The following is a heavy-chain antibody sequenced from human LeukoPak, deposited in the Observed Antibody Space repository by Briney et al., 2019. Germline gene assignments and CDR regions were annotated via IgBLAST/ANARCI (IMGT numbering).Heavy chain of an antibody. CDR3: ARGTAETAGIDY. CDR2: INIDGTDT. D-gene: IGHD6-13*01. J-gene: IGHJ4*02. CDR1: GFNFSNFW. Sequence: GGSLRLSCAASGFNFSNFWMHWVRQAPGKGPEWISHINIDGTDTTYGDSAKGRFTVSRNNAKNTLFLQMNSLRVEDTAVYYCARGTAETAGIDYWGQGTLVTVSA. V-gene: IGHV3-74*01.